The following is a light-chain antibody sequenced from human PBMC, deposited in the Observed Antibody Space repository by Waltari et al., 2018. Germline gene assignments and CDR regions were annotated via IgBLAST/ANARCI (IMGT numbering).Light chain of an antibody. CDR3: QQRSNWPPGGLT. CDR2: DAS. V-gene: IGKV3-11*01. Sequence: EIVLTQSPATLSLSPGEGATLSCRASQSVSSYLAWYQQKPGQAPRLLIYDASNRATGIPARFSGSGSGTDFTLTISSLEPEDFAVYYCQQRSNWPPGGLTFGGGTKVEIK. J-gene: IGKJ4*01. CDR1: QSVSSY.